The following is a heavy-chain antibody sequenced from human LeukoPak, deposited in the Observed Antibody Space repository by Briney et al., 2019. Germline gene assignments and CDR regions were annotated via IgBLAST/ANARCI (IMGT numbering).Heavy chain of an antibody. J-gene: IGHJ3*02. CDR3: ARHGVAGPYDAFDI. V-gene: IGHV5-51*01. CDR2: IYPGDSDT. D-gene: IGHD3-3*01. CDR1: GYIFSNYW. Sequence: GESLKISCKGSGYIFSNYWIAWVRQMPGRGLESKWIIYPGDSDTRYSPSFQGQVTISADKSISTAYLQWSSLRASDTAMYYCARHGVAGPYDAFDIWGQGTRVTVSS.